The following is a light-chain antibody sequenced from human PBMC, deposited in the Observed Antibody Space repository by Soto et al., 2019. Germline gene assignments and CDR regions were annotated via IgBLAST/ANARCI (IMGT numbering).Light chain of an antibody. V-gene: IGKV3-15*01. J-gene: IGKJ1*01. CDR2: GAS. CDR3: QQYYNWPKT. CDR1: QSISSN. Sequence: LSVVPGETAALSCRASQSISSNLAWYQQKPGQAPRLLTYGASTRATGIPARFSGSGSGTEFTLTISSLQSEDFAVYYCQQYYNWPKTFGQGTKVDIK.